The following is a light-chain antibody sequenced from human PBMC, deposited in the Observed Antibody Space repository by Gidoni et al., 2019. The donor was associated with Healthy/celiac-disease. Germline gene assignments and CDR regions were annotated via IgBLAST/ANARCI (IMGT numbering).Light chain of an antibody. CDR1: SLRSYY. CDR2: GKN. J-gene: IGLJ1*01. Sequence: SSELTQDPAVSVALGQTVRITCQGDSLRSYYASWYQQKPGQAPVLVIYGKNNRTPGIPDRFSGSSSGNTASLTITGAQAEDEADYYCNSRDSSGNHLRVFGTGTKVTVL. CDR3: NSRDSSGNHLRV. V-gene: IGLV3-19*01.